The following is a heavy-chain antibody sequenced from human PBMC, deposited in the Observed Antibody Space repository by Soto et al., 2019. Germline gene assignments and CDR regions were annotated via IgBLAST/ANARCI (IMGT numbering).Heavy chain of an antibody. CDR2: IIIPIFDTA. J-gene: IGHJ6*02. CDR1: GGTFSEFT. CDR3: ARNGTLTGYSYGMDV. D-gene: IGHD1-1*01. V-gene: IGHV1-69*13. Sequence: EASVKVSFKASGGTFSEFTINWLRQAPGQRLEWMGGIIIPIFDTANYAEKFQGRVTITADESTRTSFMEVSSLRSEDTAVYYCARNGTLTGYSYGMDVWGQGTMVTVSS.